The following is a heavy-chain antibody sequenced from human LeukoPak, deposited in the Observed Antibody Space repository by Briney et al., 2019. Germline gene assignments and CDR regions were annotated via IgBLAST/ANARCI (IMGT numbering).Heavy chain of an antibody. Sequence: GGSLRLSCAASGFTFSSYSMNWVRQAPGKGLDWVSSISSSSSYIYYADSVKGRFTISRDNAKNSLYLQMNSLRAEDTAVYYCAGEMRWEQTLGPDYWGQGTLVTVSS. CDR1: GFTFSSYS. CDR3: AGEMRWEQTLGPDY. D-gene: IGHD1-26*01. J-gene: IGHJ4*02. CDR2: ISSSSSYI. V-gene: IGHV3-21*01.